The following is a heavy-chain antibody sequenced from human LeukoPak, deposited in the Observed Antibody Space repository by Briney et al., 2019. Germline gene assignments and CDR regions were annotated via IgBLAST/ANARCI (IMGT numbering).Heavy chain of an antibody. J-gene: IGHJ6*03. V-gene: IGHV4-61*02. D-gene: IGHD2-2*01. CDR2: IYTSGST. Sequence: SETLSLTCTVSGGSISSGSYYWSWIRQPAGKGLEWIGRIYTSGSTNYNPSLKSRVTISVGTSKNQFSLKLSSVTAADTAVYYCARGGPAAIPYYYYYYMDVWGKGTTVTVSS. CDR1: GGSISSGSYY. CDR3: ARGGPAAIPYYYYYYMDV.